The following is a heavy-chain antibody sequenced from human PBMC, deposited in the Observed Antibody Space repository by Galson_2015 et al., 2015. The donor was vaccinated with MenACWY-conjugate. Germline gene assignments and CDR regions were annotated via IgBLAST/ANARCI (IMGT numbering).Heavy chain of an antibody. CDR3: AREGLYGDAYYYYYGMDV. J-gene: IGHJ6*02. CDR2: ISSSSSTI. Sequence: SLRLSCAASGFTFSSYSMNWVRQAPGKGLEWVSYISSSSSTIYYADSVKGRFTISRDNAKNSLYLQMNSLRDEDTAVYYCAREGLYGDAYYYYYGMDVWGQGTTVTVS. CDR1: GFTFSSYS. D-gene: IGHD4-17*01. V-gene: IGHV3-48*02.